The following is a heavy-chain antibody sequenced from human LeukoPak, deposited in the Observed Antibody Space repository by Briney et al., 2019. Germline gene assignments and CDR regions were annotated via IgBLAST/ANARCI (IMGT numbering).Heavy chain of an antibody. Sequence: GGSLRLSCAASGLSFSSYAMSWVRQAPGKGLEWVSGISGSGGSTFYADSVQGRFTISRDNSKKTFYLQVNSLRGEDTAVYYCAKGRTYHDILTGYDYWGQGTLVTVSS. D-gene: IGHD3-9*01. J-gene: IGHJ4*02. CDR3: AKGRTYHDILTGYDY. CDR1: GLSFSSYA. V-gene: IGHV3-23*01. CDR2: ISGSGGST.